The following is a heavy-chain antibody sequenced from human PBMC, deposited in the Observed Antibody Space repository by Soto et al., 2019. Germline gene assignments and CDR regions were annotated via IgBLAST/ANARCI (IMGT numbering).Heavy chain of an antibody. Sequence: QVQLQESGPGLVKPSGTLSLTCAVSGGSISSSNWWSWVRQPPGKGLEWIGEIYHSGSTNYNPSLTSRVTISVDKSKNQFSLKLSSVTAADTAVYYCARGGQLYCSSTSCYDPWFDPWGQGTLVTVSS. CDR2: IYHSGST. D-gene: IGHD2-2*01. V-gene: IGHV4-4*02. CDR1: GGSISSSNW. J-gene: IGHJ5*02. CDR3: ARGGQLYCSSTSCYDPWFDP.